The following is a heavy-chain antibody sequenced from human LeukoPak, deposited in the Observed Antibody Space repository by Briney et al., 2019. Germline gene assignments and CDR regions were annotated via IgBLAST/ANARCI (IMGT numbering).Heavy chain of an antibody. CDR3: ARGARAGYNLEPFDY. CDR2: IYYSGST. Sequence: PSETLSRTCSVSGGSMSSYYWSWIRQPPGKGLEWIGYIYYSGSTKYNPSLKSRVTISVDTSENQFSLKLSSVTAADTAVYYCARGARAGYNLEPFDYWGQGTLVTVSS. V-gene: IGHV4-59*08. CDR1: GGSMSSYY. J-gene: IGHJ4*02. D-gene: IGHD5-24*01.